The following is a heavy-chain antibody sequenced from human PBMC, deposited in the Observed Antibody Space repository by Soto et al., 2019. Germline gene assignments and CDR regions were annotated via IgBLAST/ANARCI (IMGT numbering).Heavy chain of an antibody. J-gene: IGHJ6*02. CDR3: ARADYSNYGYYYYYYGMDV. CDR1: GGTFSSYA. CDR2: IIPIFGTA. D-gene: IGHD4-4*01. Sequence: QVQLVQSGAEVKKPGSSVKVSCKASGGTFSSYAISWVRQAPGQGLEWMGGIIPIFGTANNAQKFQGRVTITADESTSTAYMELSSLRSEDTAVYYCARADYSNYGYYYYYYGMDVWGQGTTVTVSS. V-gene: IGHV1-69*01.